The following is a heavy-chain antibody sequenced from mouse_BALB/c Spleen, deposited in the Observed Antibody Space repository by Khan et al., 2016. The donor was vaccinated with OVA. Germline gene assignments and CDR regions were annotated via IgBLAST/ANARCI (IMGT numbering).Heavy chain of an antibody. CDR3: ANHGSSSAWFAY. Sequence: QVQLQQSGAELAKPGASVKMSCKASGYTFTSYWMHWVKQRPGQGLEWIGYINPSTGYSEYNQKFKDKATLTADKSSSTAYMQLSSLTSDASAVYYWANHGSSSAWFAYWGQGTLVTVSA. CDR2: INPSTGYS. CDR1: GYTFTSYW. D-gene: IGHD1-1*01. V-gene: IGHV1-7*01. J-gene: IGHJ3*01.